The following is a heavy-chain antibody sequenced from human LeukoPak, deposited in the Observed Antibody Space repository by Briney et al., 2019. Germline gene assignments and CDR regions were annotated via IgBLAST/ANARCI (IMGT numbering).Heavy chain of an antibody. CDR2: ISGSDGST. V-gene: IGHV3-23*01. CDR1: GFTFSSHW. CDR3: AKALRETHRPVYSYYYMDV. Sequence: PGGSLRLSCAVSGFTFSSHWMSWVRRAPGKGLEWVSAISGSDGSTYYADSVKGRFTISRDNSKNTVFLQMNSLRVDDTAVYYCAKALRETHRPVYSYYYMDVWGKGTTVTVSS. J-gene: IGHJ6*03.